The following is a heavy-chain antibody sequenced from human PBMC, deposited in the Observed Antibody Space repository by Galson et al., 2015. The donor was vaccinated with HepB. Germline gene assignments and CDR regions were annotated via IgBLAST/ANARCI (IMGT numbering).Heavy chain of an antibody. J-gene: IGHJ5*02. Sequence: SVTVSCKASGYTFISHGISWVRQAPGQGLEWMGWISPYDGRTNYAQIFQGRVTMTTDTPTSTAYMELRSLRSDDTAVYYCGRVAADLGGFDPWGQGTLVTASS. V-gene: IGHV1-18*01. CDR2: ISPYDGRT. CDR1: GYTFISHG. D-gene: IGHD6-13*01. CDR3: GRVAADLGGFDP.